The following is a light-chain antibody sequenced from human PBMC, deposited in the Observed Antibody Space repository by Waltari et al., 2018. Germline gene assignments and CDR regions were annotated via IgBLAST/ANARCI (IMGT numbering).Light chain of an antibody. CDR2: DAS. CDR1: ENVKDL. V-gene: IGKV3-20*01. J-gene: IGKJ2*01. CDR3: QQYRMTPVT. Sequence: EVLLTHSPGTLSLSPGDRAILSCRASENVKDLLAWYQQKPGQAPRLLIYDASTRATGIPGRFSGSGSGKDFTLTISRLEAGDFALYYCQQYRMTPVTFGRGTKVEIK.